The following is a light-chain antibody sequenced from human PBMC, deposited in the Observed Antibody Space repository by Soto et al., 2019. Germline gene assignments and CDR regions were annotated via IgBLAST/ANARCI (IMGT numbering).Light chain of an antibody. CDR2: DAS. J-gene: IGKJ4*01. Sequence: EIVLTQSPATLSLSPGERATLSCRASQSVSSFLGWYQQKPGQAPRLLIYDASNRATGVPARFSGSGSGTDFTLTINSLEPEDSAVYYCQQRSNWPLTFGGGTKVEIK. CDR3: QQRSNWPLT. V-gene: IGKV3-11*01. CDR1: QSVSSF.